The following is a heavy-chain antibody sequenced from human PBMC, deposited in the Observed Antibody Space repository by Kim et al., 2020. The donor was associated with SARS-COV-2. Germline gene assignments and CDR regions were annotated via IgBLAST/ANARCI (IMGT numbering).Heavy chain of an antibody. Sequence: GRFTISRDNTKNTLYLQMNRLRAEDTAVYYCAKGLVVVTLGEDYYYGMDVWGQGTTVTVSS. CDR3: AKGLVVVTLGEDYYYGMDV. V-gene: IGHV3-23*01. D-gene: IGHD2-21*02. J-gene: IGHJ6*02.